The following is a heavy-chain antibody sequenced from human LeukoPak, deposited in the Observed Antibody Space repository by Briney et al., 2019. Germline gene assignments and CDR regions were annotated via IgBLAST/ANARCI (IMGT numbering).Heavy chain of an antibody. Sequence: SETLSLTCTVSGGSISSYYWSWIRQPAGKGLEWIGRIYRTGSTNYNPSLKSRVTMSVDTSKNQFSLRLRSVTAADTAVYYCARQIASAGTAVFDFWGQGALVTVSS. CDR1: GGSISSYY. V-gene: IGHV4-4*07. CDR2: IYRTGST. D-gene: IGHD6-13*01. J-gene: IGHJ4*02. CDR3: ARQIASAGTAVFDF.